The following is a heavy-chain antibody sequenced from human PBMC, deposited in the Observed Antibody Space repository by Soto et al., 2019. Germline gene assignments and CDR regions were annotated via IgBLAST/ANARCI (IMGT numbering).Heavy chain of an antibody. J-gene: IGHJ4*02. CDR3: ARAAYDYIWGSYRSEVNSYNDY. CDR1: GYTFTSYA. D-gene: IGHD3-16*02. CDR2: INAGNGNT. V-gene: IGHV1-3*01. Sequence: QVQLVQSGAEVKKPGASVKVSCKASGYTFTSYAMHWVRQAPGQRLEWMGWINAGNGNTKYSQKFQGRVTITRDTSASTAYMELSSLRSEDTAVYYCARAAYDYIWGSYRSEVNSYNDYWGQGTLVTVSS.